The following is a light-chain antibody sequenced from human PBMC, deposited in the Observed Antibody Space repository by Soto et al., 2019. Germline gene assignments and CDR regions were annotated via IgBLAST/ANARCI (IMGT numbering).Light chain of an antibody. J-gene: IGKJ5*01. Sequence: IVLTQSPGTLSLYQGERATLSCRASQSVSSTYLAWYRQKPGQAPRLLIYGASSRATGIPDRFSGSGSGTDFTLTITRLEPEDFAVFYCQQYGTSEIIFGQGTRLEIK. CDR2: GAS. V-gene: IGKV3-20*01. CDR3: QQYGTSEII. CDR1: QSVSSTY.